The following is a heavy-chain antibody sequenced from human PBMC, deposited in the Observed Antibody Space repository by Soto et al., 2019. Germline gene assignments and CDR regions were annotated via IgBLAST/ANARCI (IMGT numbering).Heavy chain of an antibody. V-gene: IGHV1-18*01. J-gene: IGHJ4*02. CDR2: ISAYNGNT. Sequence: ASVKVACKASGYTFTSYGISWVLQAPGQGLEWMGWISAYNGNTNYAQKLQGRVTMTTDTSTSTAYMELRSLRSDDTAVYYCASLTIFGVVIISVDYWGQGTLVTVSS. CDR1: GYTFTSYG. D-gene: IGHD3-3*01. CDR3: ASLTIFGVVIISVDY.